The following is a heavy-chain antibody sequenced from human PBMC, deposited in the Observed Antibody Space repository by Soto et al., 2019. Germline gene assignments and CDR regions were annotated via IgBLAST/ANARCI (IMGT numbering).Heavy chain of an antibody. Sequence: QVQLVESGGGVVQPGRSLRLSCAASGFTFSSYGMHWVRQAPGKGLEWVAVISYDGSNKYYADSVKGRFTISRDNSKNTLYLQMNSLRAEDTAVYYCANLFPGRVEMATINLSAWGQGTLVTVSS. V-gene: IGHV3-30*18. CDR1: GFTFSSYG. CDR2: ISYDGSNK. J-gene: IGHJ4*02. CDR3: ANLFPGRVEMATINLSA. D-gene: IGHD5-12*01.